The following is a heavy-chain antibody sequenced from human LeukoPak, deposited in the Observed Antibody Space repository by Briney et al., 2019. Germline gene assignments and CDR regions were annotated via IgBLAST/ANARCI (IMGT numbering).Heavy chain of an antibody. J-gene: IGHJ5*02. V-gene: IGHV4-59*01. D-gene: IGHD2-2*01. CDR2: IYHSGST. Sequence: PSETLSLTCTVFGASISSYYWSWIRQPPGKGLEWIGYIYHSGSTNYNPSLKSRVTISVDTSKNQFSLKMSSVTAADTAVYFCARDPGCSSSSCYSPYNWFDPWGQGTLVTVSS. CDR3: ARDPGCSSSSCYSPYNWFDP. CDR1: GASISSYY.